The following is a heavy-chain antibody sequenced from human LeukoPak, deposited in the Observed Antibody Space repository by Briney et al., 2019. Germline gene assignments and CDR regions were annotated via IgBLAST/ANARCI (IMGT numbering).Heavy chain of an antibody. CDR3: ARRPMYSGSYGYYYYGMDV. J-gene: IGHJ6*02. V-gene: IGHV5-51*01. D-gene: IGHD1-26*01. CDR2: IYPGDSDT. CDR1: GYSFTSYW. Sequence: GESLKISCKGSGYSFTSYWIGWVRQMPGKGLEWMGIIYPGDSDTRYSPSFQGQVTISADKSISTAYLQWSSLKASDTAMYYCARRPMYSGSYGYYYYGMDVWGQGTTVTVSS.